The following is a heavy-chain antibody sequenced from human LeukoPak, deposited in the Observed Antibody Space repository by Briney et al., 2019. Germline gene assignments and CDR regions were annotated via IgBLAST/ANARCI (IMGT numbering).Heavy chain of an antibody. CDR3: ARRDGYISAIDY. V-gene: IGHV4-59*01. Sequence: PSETLSLTCTVSGGSISSYYWSWIRQPPGKGLEWIGYIYYSGSTNYNPSLKSRVTISVDMSKNQFSLKLSSVTAADTAVYYCARRDGYISAIDYWGQGTLVTVSS. D-gene: IGHD5-24*01. CDR2: IYYSGST. CDR1: GGSISSYY. J-gene: IGHJ4*02.